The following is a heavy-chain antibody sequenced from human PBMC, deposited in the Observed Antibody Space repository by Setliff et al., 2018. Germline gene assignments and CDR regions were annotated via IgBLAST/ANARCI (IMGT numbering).Heavy chain of an antibody. CDR2: ISYGGNT. J-gene: IGHJ4*02. CDR1: GGSINSRSYY. Sequence: PSETLSLTCNVSGGSINSRSYYWGWIRQPPGKGLEWIAMISYGGNTYYNPSLKRRVTISVDTSNDQFSLNLKSVTAADTAVYYCARGNSRSSVWYVVPHFDYWGQGTLVTVS. V-gene: IGHV4-39*01. D-gene: IGHD6-19*01. CDR3: ARGNSRSSVWYVVPHFDY.